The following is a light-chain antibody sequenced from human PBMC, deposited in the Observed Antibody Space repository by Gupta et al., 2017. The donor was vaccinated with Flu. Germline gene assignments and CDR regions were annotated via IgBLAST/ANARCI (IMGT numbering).Light chain of an antibody. V-gene: IGLV2-14*04. Sequence: TISCTGTSSDVGRSNSVSWYQQHPGKAPKLIIYDVSSRPSGISSRFSGSKSGNTASLTISGLEAEDETDYYCSSYTSTSTFYVFGTGTKVTVL. CDR3: SSYTSTSTFYV. CDR2: DVS. J-gene: IGLJ1*01. CDR1: SSDVGRSNS.